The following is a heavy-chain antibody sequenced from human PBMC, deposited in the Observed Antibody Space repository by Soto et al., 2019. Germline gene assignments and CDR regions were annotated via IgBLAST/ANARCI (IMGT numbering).Heavy chain of an antibody. J-gene: IGHJ5*02. D-gene: IGHD2-15*01. CDR2: IYCSGST. CDR1: GGSISSYY. CDR3: ARTVVVVAADNWFDP. V-gene: IGHV4-59*01. Sequence: SETLSLTCTVSGGSISSYYWSWIRQPPGKGLEWIGYIYCSGSTNYNPSLKSRVTISVDTSKNQFSLKLSSVTAADTAVYYCARTVVVVAADNWFDPWGQGTLVTVSS.